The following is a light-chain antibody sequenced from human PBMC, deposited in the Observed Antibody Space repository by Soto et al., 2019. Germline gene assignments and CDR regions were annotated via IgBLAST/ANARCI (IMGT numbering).Light chain of an antibody. CDR2: GVS. CDR3: QQYGSSQWT. Sequence: EIVLTQSPGTLSLSPGERATLSCRAIQSVSSSYLAWYQQKPGQAPRLPIYGVSSRATGIPDRFSGGGSGTDFTLTISRLEPEDFAVYYCQQYGSSQWTFGQGTRWIS. J-gene: IGKJ1*01. CDR1: QSVSSSY. V-gene: IGKV3-20*01.